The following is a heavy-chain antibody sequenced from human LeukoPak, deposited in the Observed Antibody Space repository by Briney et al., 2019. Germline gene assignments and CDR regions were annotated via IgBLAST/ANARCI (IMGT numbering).Heavy chain of an antibody. V-gene: IGHV3-23*01. D-gene: IGHD1-26*01. CDR1: GFTFSSYA. CDR2: ISGSGGST. J-gene: IGHJ4*02. CDR3: AKVPRELLAEYVDY. Sequence: GGSLRLSCAASGFTFSSYAMSWVRQAPGNGLEWVSAISGSGGSTYYADSVKGRFTISRDNSKNTLYLQMNSLRAEDTAVYYCAKVPRELLAEYVDYWGQGTLVTVSS.